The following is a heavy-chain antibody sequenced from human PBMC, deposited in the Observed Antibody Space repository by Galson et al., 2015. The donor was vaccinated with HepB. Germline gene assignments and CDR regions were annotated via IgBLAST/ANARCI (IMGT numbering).Heavy chain of an antibody. V-gene: IGHV3-48*02. CDR1: GFTFSTYS. CDR3: ASGGQHLINS. J-gene: IGHJ4*02. CDR2: ISSSSTYI. Sequence: SLRLSCAASGFTFSTYSMNWVRQAPGKGLEWVSYISSSSTYIYYTDSVKGRFTISRDNAKNSLYLQMNSLRDEDTAVYYCASGGQHLINSWGQGTLVTVSS. D-gene: IGHD6-13*01.